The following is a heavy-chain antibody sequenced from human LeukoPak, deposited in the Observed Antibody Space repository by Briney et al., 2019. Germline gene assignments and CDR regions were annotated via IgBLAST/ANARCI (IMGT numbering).Heavy chain of an antibody. Sequence: GGSLRLSCAASGFTIDDYAMHWVRQAPGKGLEWVSGISWKSGSIGYADSVKGRFTISRDNAKNSLFLQMNSLRAEDTALYYCAKDGNYYDSSGSRSWAFDVWGQGTMVTVSS. D-gene: IGHD3-22*01. CDR3: AKDGNYYDSSGSRSWAFDV. J-gene: IGHJ3*01. V-gene: IGHV3-9*01. CDR2: ISWKSGSI. CDR1: GFTIDDYA.